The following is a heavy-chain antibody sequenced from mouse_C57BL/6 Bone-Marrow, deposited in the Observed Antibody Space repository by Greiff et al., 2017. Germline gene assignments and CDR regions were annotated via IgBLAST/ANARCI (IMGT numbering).Heavy chain of an antibody. D-gene: IGHD2-5*01. CDR3: ARGLAYYSNYWYFDV. V-gene: IGHV5-4*01. CDR1: GFTFSSYA. Sequence: EVQVVESGGGLVKPGGSLKLSCAASGFTFSSYAMSWVRQTPEKRLEWVATISDGGSYTYYPDNVKGRFTISRDNAKNNLYLQMSHLKSEDTAMYYCARGLAYYSNYWYFDVWGTGTTVTVSS. CDR2: ISDGGSYT. J-gene: IGHJ1*03.